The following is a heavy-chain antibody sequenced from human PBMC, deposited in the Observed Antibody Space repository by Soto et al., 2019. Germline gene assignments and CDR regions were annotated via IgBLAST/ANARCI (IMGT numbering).Heavy chain of an antibody. J-gene: IGHJ3*02. CDR1: GFNFKSYA. CDR2: ISGGSSTI. CDR3: ARDTSRPHDYTWNEYDDAFDI. V-gene: IGHV3-48*01. Sequence: EVQLVESGGGLVQPGGSLRLSCAASGFNFKSYAMNWVRQAPGKGLEWVSFISGGSSTIYYADSVKGRFTISRDNAQRSLQRQMNSLGAEDTAVYYCARDTSRPHDYTWNEYDDAFDIWGQGTMVAVSS. D-gene: IGHD1-20*01.